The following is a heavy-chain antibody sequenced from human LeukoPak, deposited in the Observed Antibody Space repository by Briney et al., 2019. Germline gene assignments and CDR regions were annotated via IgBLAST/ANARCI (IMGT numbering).Heavy chain of an antibody. CDR1: GFTFSSYG. V-gene: IGHV3-7*03. CDR2: IKQDGSEK. D-gene: IGHD3-22*01. Sequence: GSLRLSCAASGFTFSSYGMHWVRQAPGKGLEWVANIKQDGSEKYYVDSVKGRFTISRDNAKNSLYLQMNSLRAEDTAVYYCARDSIYYDSSGYYQPLYYYYGMDVWGQGTTVTVSS. CDR3: ARDSIYYDSSGYYQPLYYYYGMDV. J-gene: IGHJ6*02.